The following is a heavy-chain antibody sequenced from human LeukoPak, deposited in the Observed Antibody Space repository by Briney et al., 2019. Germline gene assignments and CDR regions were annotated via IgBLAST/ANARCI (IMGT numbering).Heavy chain of an antibody. J-gene: IGHJ4*02. CDR1: GFTFDDYA. Sequence: GRSLRLSCAASGFTFDDYAMHWVRQAPGKGLEWVSGISWNSGSIGYADSVKGRFTISRDNAKNSLYLQMNSLRAEDTALYYCAKDLYPTSFYYFDYWGQGTLVTVSS. D-gene: IGHD2/OR15-2a*01. CDR3: AKDLYPTSFYYFDY. CDR2: ISWNSGSI. V-gene: IGHV3-9*01.